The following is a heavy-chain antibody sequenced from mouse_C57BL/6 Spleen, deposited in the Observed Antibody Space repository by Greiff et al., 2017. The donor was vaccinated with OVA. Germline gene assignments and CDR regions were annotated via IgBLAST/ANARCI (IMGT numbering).Heavy chain of an antibody. CDR1: GYTFTSYW. CDR2: IDTNRGGT. Sequence: QVQLQQPGAELVKPGASVKLSCKASGYTFTSYWMHWVKQRPGRGLEWIGRIDTNRGGTKYNEQFKGKATLTGDKPSSTAYMPLSSLTSEDSADYYCARRSTEVAGAMDYWGQGTTVTVSS. J-gene: IGHJ4*01. D-gene: IGHD1-1*01. V-gene: IGHV1-72*01. CDR3: ARRSTEVAGAMDY.